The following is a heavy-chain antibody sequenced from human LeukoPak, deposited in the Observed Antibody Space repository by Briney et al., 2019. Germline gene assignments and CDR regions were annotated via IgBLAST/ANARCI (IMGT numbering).Heavy chain of an antibody. D-gene: IGHD3/OR15-3a*01. CDR1: GDSIISNIYW. CDR2: TFYTGRT. V-gene: IGHV4-39*01. J-gene: IGHJ3*01. CDR3: ARRRHNFDFYDV. Sequence: SQTLSLTCTVSGDSIISNIYWWDWVRLPPGKGLEWIGATFYTGRTFYSPSLKSRVTISVDTSKNQFSLDLSSATAANTAVYYCARRRHNFDFYDVWGQGTRVTVSS.